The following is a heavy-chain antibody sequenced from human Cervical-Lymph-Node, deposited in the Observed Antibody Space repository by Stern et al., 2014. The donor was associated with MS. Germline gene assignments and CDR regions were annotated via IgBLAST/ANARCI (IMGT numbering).Heavy chain of an antibody. CDR2: ISCDGAKT. Sequence: VQLGESGGGVVQPGRSLRLSCSPSGFAFSTYGMHWVRQAPGKGLEWVALISCDGAKTCYADSVKGRFTISRDNPKNTLYLQMKSLRGEDTAVYYCARGSDWYPLDYWGQGTLVTVSS. D-gene: IGHD6-19*01. CDR1: GFAFSTYG. J-gene: IGHJ4*02. V-gene: IGHV3-30*03. CDR3: ARGSDWYPLDY.